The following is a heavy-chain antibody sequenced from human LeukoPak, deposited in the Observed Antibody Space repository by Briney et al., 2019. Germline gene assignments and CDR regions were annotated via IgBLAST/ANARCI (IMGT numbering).Heavy chain of an antibody. J-gene: IGHJ4*02. Sequence: GGSLRLSCAASGFTFSNYGMHWVRQAPGKGLEWVAVIWHDRSNKYYADSVKGRFTISRDNSKNTLYLQMNSLRAEDTAVYYCANNFDYWGQGTLVTVSS. CDR1: GFTFSNYG. CDR2: IWHDRSNK. V-gene: IGHV3-33*06. CDR3: ANNFDY.